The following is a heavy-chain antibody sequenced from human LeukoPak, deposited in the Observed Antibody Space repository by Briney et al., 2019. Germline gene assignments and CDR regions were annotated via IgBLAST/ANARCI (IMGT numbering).Heavy chain of an antibody. J-gene: IGHJ4*02. CDR2: INPNSGGT. CDR3: ARDPLLLWFGDPTYYFDY. Sequence: ASVKVSCKASGYTLTGYYMHWVRQAPGQGLEWMGWINPNSGGTNYAQKFQGWVTMTRDTSISTAYMELSRLRSDDTAVYYCARDPLLLWFGDPTYYFDYWGQGTLVTVSS. CDR1: GYTLTGYY. V-gene: IGHV1-2*04. D-gene: IGHD3-10*01.